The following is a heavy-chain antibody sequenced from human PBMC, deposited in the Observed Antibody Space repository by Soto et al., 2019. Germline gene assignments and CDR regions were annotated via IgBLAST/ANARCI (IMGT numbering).Heavy chain of an antibody. CDR1: GFTFSSAW. CDR2: IKTKSQGETT. CDR3: TTGSYDGY. V-gene: IGHV3-15*07. J-gene: IGHJ4*02. Sequence: EVQLVESGGGLVKPGGSLRLSCAASGFTFSSAWMNWVRQAPGKGLEWVGRIKTKSQGETTDYPAPVKGRFTIFRDDSKPTLYLQMNSLKAEDTAVYYCTTGSYDGYWGQGTLVTVSS. D-gene: IGHD5-18*01.